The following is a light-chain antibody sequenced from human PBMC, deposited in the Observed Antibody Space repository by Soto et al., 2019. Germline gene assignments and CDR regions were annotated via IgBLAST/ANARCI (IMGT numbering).Light chain of an antibody. J-gene: IGLJ2*01. CDR1: SSDVGSYNL. CDR2: EGS. Sequence: QSVLTQPASVSGSPGQSITISCTGTSSDVGSYNLVSWYQQHPGKAPKLMIYEGSKRPSAVSNRFSGSKSGNTASLTISGLQAEDEADYYCCSYAGSSTLVFGGGTKLTVL. CDR3: CSYAGSSTLV. V-gene: IGLV2-23*01.